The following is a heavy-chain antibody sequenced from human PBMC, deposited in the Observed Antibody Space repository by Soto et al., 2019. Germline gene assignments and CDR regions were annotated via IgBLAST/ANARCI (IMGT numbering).Heavy chain of an antibody. D-gene: IGHD4-17*01. Sequence: QLQLQESGPGLVKPSETLSLTCTVSGGSISSSTYYWGWLRQPPGKGLEWIGMINYSGSAYYNPSSKSRVTISIDTSKNQFSLRLSSVTAADTAVYYCARHGVDYGDYASYYYYGMDVWGRGTTVPVSS. CDR3: ARHGVDYGDYASYYYYGMDV. CDR1: GGSISSSTYY. V-gene: IGHV4-39*01. J-gene: IGHJ6*02. CDR2: INYSGSA.